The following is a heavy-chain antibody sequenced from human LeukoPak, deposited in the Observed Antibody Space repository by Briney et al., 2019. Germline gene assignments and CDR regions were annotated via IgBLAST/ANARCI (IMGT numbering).Heavy chain of an antibody. CDR3: VRGSGGRSSYDY. D-gene: IGHD1-1*01. CDR1: GLTVSGNY. V-gene: IGHV3-66*01. J-gene: IGHJ4*02. Sequence: GGSLRLSCAASGLTVSGNYMSWVRQSPERRLEWVAILYSGGGTVYADSVQGRFTISRDDSKSTLFLQLNNLRVEDTAVYYCVRGSGGRSSYDYGGQGPPVAVSS. CDR2: LYSGGGT.